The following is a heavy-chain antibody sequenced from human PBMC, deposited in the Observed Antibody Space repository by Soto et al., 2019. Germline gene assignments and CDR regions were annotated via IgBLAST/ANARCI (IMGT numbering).Heavy chain of an antibody. J-gene: IGHJ6*02. CDR2: ISYDGSNK. CDR1: GFTFSSYA. D-gene: IGHD5-18*01. CDR3: AGGYSYGLTVHYYYGMDV. V-gene: IGHV3-30-3*01. Sequence: GGSLRLSCAASGFTFSSYAMHWVRQAPGKGLEWVAVISYDGSNKYYADSVKGRFTISRDNSKNTLYLQMNSLRAEDTAVYYCAGGYSYGLTVHYYYGMDVWGQATTVTVSS.